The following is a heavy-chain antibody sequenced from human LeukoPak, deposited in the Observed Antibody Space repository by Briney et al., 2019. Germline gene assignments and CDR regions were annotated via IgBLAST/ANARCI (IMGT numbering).Heavy chain of an antibody. CDR1: GGTFSSYA. Sequence: ASVKVSCKASGGTFSSYAISWVRQAPGQGLEWMGRLNPNYRDTNFAQRFQGRVTMTRGTTITTAFMELNNLRSDDTAIYYCARGAYDYDAFDIWGQGTLVTVSS. J-gene: IGHJ3*02. CDR2: LNPNYRDT. CDR3: ARGAYDYDAFDI. V-gene: IGHV1-2*06. D-gene: IGHD4-11*01.